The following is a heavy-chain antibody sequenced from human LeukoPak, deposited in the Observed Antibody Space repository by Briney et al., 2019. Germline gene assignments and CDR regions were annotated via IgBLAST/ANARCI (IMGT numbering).Heavy chain of an antibody. CDR2: IRYDGTNQ. J-gene: IGHJ4*02. CDR1: GFIFSKYG. V-gene: IGHV3-30*02. D-gene: IGHD3-22*01. Sequence: PGGSLRLSCAVSGFIFSKYGMHWVRQAPGKGLEWVTFIRYDGTNQFYADSVKGRFTISRDNSKNTLYLQMNSLRADDTAVYYCAKEMPDSIGYFKTSFDSWGQGALVTVSS. CDR3: AKEMPDSIGYFKTSFDS.